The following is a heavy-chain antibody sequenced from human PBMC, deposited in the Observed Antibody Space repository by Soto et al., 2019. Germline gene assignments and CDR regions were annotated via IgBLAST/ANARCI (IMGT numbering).Heavy chain of an antibody. Sequence: GGSLRLSCAPSGFTFDDYALHWVRQAPGKGLEWVSLISRDGGSTCYADSVKGRFTISRDNSKNSLYLQMNSLRAGDTAVYYCAKDSGDSSGWYNWFDPWGQGTLVTVSS. CDR3: AKDSGDSSGWYNWFDP. V-gene: IGHV3-43D*03. CDR1: GFTFDDYA. J-gene: IGHJ5*02. CDR2: ISRDGGST. D-gene: IGHD6-19*01.